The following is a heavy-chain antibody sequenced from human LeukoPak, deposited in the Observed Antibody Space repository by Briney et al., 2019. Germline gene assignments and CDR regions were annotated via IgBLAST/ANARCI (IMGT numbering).Heavy chain of an antibody. Sequence: PGGSLRLSCAASGFTFSSYETNWVRQAPGKGLEWVSYISSSGSTRTYADSVKGRFTISRDNAKNSLYLEMNSLRAEDTAVYYCAREIVSAVAGNFDYWGQGTLVTVSS. J-gene: IGHJ4*02. CDR1: GFTFSSYE. V-gene: IGHV3-48*03. D-gene: IGHD6-19*01. CDR3: AREIVSAVAGNFDY. CDR2: ISSSGSTR.